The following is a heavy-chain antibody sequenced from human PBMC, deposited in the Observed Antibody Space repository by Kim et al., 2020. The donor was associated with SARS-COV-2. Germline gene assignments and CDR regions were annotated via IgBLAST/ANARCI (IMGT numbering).Heavy chain of an antibody. D-gene: IGHD1-1*01. CDR3: ARVYKGAFDY. V-gene: IGHV1-3*01. Sequence: ASVKVSCKASGYTFTNYAMHWVHQAPGQRLEWMGWSNGGNGDTKYSQKFQGRVALTRDTSASTAYMELSSLRSEDTAVYYCARVYKGAFDYWGQGTLGT. CDR2: SNGGNGDT. J-gene: IGHJ4*02. CDR1: GYTFTNYA.